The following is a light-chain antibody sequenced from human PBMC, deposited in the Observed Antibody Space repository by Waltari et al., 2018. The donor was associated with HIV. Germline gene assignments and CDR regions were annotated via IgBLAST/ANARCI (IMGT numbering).Light chain of an antibody. CDR2: EVS. Sequence: QSTWAQPAPVSGSPGQSITITCTGTSSDVGGYNYVSWYQQHPGKAPKLMIYEVSNRPSGVSNRFSGSKSGNTASLTISGLQAEDEADYYCSSYTTSSSTLPFGGATKLTVL. CDR3: SSYTTSSSTLP. CDR1: SSDVGGYNY. V-gene: IGLV2-14*01. J-gene: IGLJ2*01.